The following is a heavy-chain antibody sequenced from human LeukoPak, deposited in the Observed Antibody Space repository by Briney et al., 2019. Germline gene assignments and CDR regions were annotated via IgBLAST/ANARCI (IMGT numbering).Heavy chain of an antibody. CDR2: ISGSGGST. CDR3: AKDRHIVVVTATFDY. J-gene: IGHJ4*02. D-gene: IGHD2-21*02. CDR1: GFTVSSNS. V-gene: IGHV3-23*01. Sequence: PGGSLRLSCTVSGFTVSSNSMSWVRQAPGKGLEWVSAISGSGGSTYYADSVKGRFTISRDNSKNTLYLQMNSLRAEDTAVYYCAKDRHIVVVTATFDYWGQGTLVTVSS.